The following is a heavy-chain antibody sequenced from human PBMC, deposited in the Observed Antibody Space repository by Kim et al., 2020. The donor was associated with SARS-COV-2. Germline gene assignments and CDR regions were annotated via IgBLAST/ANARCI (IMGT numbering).Heavy chain of an antibody. V-gene: IGHV1-69*13. CDR2: IIPIFGTA. CDR3: ARGKGLVVVPAADYYGMDV. D-gene: IGHD2-2*01. J-gene: IGHJ6*02. Sequence: SVKVSCKASGGTFSSYAISWVRQAPGQGLEWMGGIIPIFGTANYAQKFQGRVTITADESTSTAYMELSSLRSEDTAVYYCARGKGLVVVPAADYYGMDVWGQGTTVTVSS. CDR1: GGTFSSYA.